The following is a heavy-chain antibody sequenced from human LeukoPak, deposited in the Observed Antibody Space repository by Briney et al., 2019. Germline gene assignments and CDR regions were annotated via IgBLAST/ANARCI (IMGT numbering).Heavy chain of an antibody. V-gene: IGHV3-30*02. CDR2: IGSDGSKQ. J-gene: IGHJ4*02. Sequence: GGSLRLSCAASEFFFTSSGMNWVRQAPGKGLEWVTFIGSDGSKQYYADSVKGRFSISRDNSRNTVSLQMNSLRLEDTAVYYCAKTRTGAPDDYWGQGTLVTVSS. CDR1: EFFFTSSG. D-gene: IGHD1-26*01. CDR3: AKTRTGAPDDY.